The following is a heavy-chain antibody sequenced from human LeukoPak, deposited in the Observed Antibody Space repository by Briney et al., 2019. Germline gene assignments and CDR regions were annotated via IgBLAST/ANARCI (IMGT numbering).Heavy chain of an antibody. J-gene: IGHJ3*02. CDR2: IYYSGST. V-gene: IGHV4-59*01. D-gene: IGHD3-3*01. CDR1: GGSISSYY. Sequence: SETLSLTCTVSGGSISSYYWSWIRQPPGKGLEWSGYIYYSGSTNYNPSLKSRVTISVDTSKNQFSLTLSSVTAADTAVYYCARDFSYYDFWSGYPRGAFDIWGQGTMVTVSS. CDR3: ARDFSYYDFWSGYPRGAFDI.